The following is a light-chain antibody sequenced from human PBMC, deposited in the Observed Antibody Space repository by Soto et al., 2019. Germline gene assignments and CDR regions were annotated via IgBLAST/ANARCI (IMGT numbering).Light chain of an antibody. CDR1: SSDVGGYDS. CDR3: CSYTTSSTWV. Sequence: QLVLTQPASVSGSPGQSITISCTGTSSDVGGYDSVSWYQHHPGKAPRLIIYEVSDRPSGVSNRFSGSKSDNTASLTISGLQAEDEADYFCCSYTTSSTWVFGGGTKVTVL. V-gene: IGLV2-14*01. J-gene: IGLJ3*02. CDR2: EVS.